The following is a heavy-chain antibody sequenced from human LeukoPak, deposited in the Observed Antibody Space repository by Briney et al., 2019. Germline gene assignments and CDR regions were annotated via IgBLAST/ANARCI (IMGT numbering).Heavy chain of an antibody. CDR3: ARVGGDGMDV. J-gene: IGHJ6*02. Sequence: ASVKVSCKASGGTFSSYAISWVRQAPGQGLEWMGWINPNSGGTNYAQKFQGRVTMTRDTSISTAYMELSRLRSDDTAVYYCARVGGDGMDVWGQGTTVTVSS. CDR2: INPNSGGT. CDR1: GGTFSSYA. V-gene: IGHV1-2*02. D-gene: IGHD3-10*01.